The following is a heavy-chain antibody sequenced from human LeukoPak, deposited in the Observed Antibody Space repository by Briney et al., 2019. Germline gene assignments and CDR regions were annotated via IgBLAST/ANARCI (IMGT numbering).Heavy chain of an antibody. CDR1: GFTFSSYG. CDR2: IRYDGSNK. Sequence: PGGSLRLSCAASGFTFSSYGMHWVRQAPGKGLEWVAFIRYDGSNKYYADSVKGRFTISRDNSKNTLYLQMNSLRAEDTAVYYRAKDGHYDFWSGYPHNAFDIWGQGTMVTVSS. CDR3: AKDGHYDFWSGYPHNAFDI. D-gene: IGHD3-3*01. V-gene: IGHV3-30*02. J-gene: IGHJ3*02.